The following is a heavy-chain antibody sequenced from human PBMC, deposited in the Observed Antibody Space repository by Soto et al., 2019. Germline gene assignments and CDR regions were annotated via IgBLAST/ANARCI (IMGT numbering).Heavy chain of an antibody. CDR1: GFSLTSRPMG. CDR3: AHRLSGYNWNGGYFDY. V-gene: IGHV2-5*02. J-gene: IGHJ4*02. D-gene: IGHD1-1*01. Sequence: QITLKESAPTRVKPTQTLTLTCTFSGFSLTSRPMGVGWIRQPPGKALEWLAFIYWDDDKRYSPSLRSRLTITKDTSGNQVGLTMTNMDPVDTATYYCAHRLSGYNWNGGYFDYWGQGALVTVSS. CDR2: IYWDDDK.